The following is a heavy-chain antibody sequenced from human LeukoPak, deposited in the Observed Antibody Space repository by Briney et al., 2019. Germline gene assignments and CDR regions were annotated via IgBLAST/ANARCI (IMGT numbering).Heavy chain of an antibody. J-gene: IGHJ5*02. CDR1: GFNFGVYG. D-gene: IGHD6-6*01. CDR2: MWDDGTNE. CDR3: ARAIRADRRGSWFDP. V-gene: IGHV3-33*01. Sequence: SGGSLRLSCTASGFNFGVYGMHWVRQAPGKGLEWVAVMWDDGTNEYYVESVKGRFTISRDNGKRTLYLQMNSLRVEDTAVYYCARAIRADRRGSWFDPWGQGTLVTVSS.